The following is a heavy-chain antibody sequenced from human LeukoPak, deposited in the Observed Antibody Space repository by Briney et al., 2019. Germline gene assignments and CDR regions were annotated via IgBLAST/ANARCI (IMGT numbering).Heavy chain of an antibody. Sequence: GGSLRLSCAASAFTYSRHAMSWVRQAPGKGLERVSTISGSGGSTYYADSVKGRFAISRDNSENTLYLQMNSLRAEDTAVYYCAKCLGGSYSPPDYWGQGTLVTVSS. CDR3: AKCLGGSYSPPDY. J-gene: IGHJ4*02. CDR2: ISGSGGST. V-gene: IGHV3-23*01. CDR1: AFTYSRHA. D-gene: IGHD1-26*01.